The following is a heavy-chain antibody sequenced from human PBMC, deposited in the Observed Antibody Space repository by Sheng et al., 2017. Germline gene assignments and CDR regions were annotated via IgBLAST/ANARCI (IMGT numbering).Heavy chain of an antibody. Sequence: QVQLVQSGAEVKKPGSSVKVSCKASGGTFSSYTISWVRQAPGQGLEWMGRIIPILGIANYAQKFQGRVTITADKSTSTAYMELSSLRSEDTAVYYCANRIVGATETPYYMDVWGKGTTVTVSS. CDR3: ANRIVGATETPYYMDV. J-gene: IGHJ6*03. CDR1: GGTFSSYT. CDR2: IIPILGIA. V-gene: IGHV1-69*02. D-gene: IGHD1-26*01.